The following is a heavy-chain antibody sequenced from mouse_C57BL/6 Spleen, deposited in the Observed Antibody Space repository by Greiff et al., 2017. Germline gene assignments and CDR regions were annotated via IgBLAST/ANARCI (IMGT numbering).Heavy chain of an antibody. V-gene: IGHV1-69*01. Sequence: QVQLQQPGAELVMPGASVKLSCKASGYTFTSYWMHWVKQRPGHGLEWIGEIDPSDSYTNYNQKFKGKSTLTVDKSSSTAYMQLSSLTSEDSAVXYCGRERDSFFDYWGQGTTLTVSS. CDR3: GRERDSFFDY. J-gene: IGHJ2*01. CDR1: GYTFTSYW. CDR2: IDPSDSYT.